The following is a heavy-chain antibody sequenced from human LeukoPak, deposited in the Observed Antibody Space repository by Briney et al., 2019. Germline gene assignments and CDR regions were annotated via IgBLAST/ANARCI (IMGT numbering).Heavy chain of an antibody. CDR3: ARLSSGWPEIDY. J-gene: IGHJ4*02. V-gene: IGHV4-34*01. CDR1: GGSFSGYY. Sequence: PSETLSLTCAVYGGSFSGYYWSWIRQPPGKGLEWIGEINHSGSTNYNPSLKSRVTISVDTSKNQFSLKLSSVTAADTAVYYCARLSSGWPEIDYWGQGTLVTVSS. D-gene: IGHD6-19*01. CDR2: INHSGST.